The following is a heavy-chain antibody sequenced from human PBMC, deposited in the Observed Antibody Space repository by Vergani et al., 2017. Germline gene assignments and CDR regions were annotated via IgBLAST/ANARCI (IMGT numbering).Heavy chain of an antibody. CDR2: IYTSEST. CDR3: AREYSSAVGFLAY. CDR1: GGSISLYY. D-gene: IGHD6-25*01. Sequence: QVQLQESGPGLVKPSETLSITCIVSGGSISLYYWSWIRQPAGTGRDWIGRIYTSESTKYNPSLNSRVTMSVDTSKNQFALKLSSVTAADKAVYYCAREYSSAVGFLAYWGQGTLVTVSS. J-gene: IGHJ4*02. V-gene: IGHV4-4*07.